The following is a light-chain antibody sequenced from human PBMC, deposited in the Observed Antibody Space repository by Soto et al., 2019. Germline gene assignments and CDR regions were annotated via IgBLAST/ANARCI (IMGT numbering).Light chain of an antibody. V-gene: IGKV1-33*01. CDR1: HDITNY. CDR3: QYCDYLPL. Sequence: DIQMTQSPSSLSASVGDRVTITCQASHDITNYLNWYQHKPGKAPKLLIYGASNLETGVPSRFSGSGSGTDFTFTISSLQPEYIATYYCQYCDYLPLFGPGTTVDFK. J-gene: IGKJ3*01. CDR2: GAS.